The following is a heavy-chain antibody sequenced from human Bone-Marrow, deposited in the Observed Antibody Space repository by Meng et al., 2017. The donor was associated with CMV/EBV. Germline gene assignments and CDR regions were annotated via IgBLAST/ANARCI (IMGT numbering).Heavy chain of an antibody. CDR2: ISAYNGNT. D-gene: IGHD3-10*01. Sequence: ASVKVSCKASGYTFTSYGISWVRQAPGQGLEWMGWISAYNGNTNYAQKLQGRVTMTTDTSTSTAYMELRSLRSDDTAVYYCARAPPGSYCSGTLDYWGQGTLVTVSS. CDR1: GYTFTSYG. V-gene: IGHV1-18*01. J-gene: IGHJ4*02. CDR3: ARAPPGSYCSGTLDY.